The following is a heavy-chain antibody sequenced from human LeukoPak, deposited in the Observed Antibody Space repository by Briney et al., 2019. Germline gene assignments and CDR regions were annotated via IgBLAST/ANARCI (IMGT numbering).Heavy chain of an antibody. Sequence: GGSLRLSCAASGFTFSSYWIHWVRQAPGKGLEWVSLIYSGGATYYADSVKGRFTISRDNSKNTLYLQMNSLRVEDTAVYYCAKLGQQLVYESGYWGQGTLVTVSS. D-gene: IGHD6-6*01. CDR3: AKLGQQLVYESGY. CDR1: GFTFSSYW. CDR2: IYSGGAT. V-gene: IGHV3-66*01. J-gene: IGHJ4*02.